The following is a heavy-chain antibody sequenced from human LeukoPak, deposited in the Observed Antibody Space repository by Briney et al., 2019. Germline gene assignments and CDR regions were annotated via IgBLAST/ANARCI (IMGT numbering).Heavy chain of an antibody. Sequence: ASVTVSCKASGYTFTSNDISWVRQTTGQGLEWMGWLNPNSGDTGYAQKFQGRVAMTRNTSTNTAYMELSSLRSEDTAVYYCARKTDSGSYHPHFDYWGQGTLVTVSS. CDR2: LNPNSGDT. V-gene: IGHV1-8*01. CDR1: GYTFTSND. CDR3: ARKTDSGSYHPHFDY. D-gene: IGHD1-26*01. J-gene: IGHJ4*02.